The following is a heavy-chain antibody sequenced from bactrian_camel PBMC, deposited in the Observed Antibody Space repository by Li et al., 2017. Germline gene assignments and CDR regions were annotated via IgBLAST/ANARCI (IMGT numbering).Heavy chain of an antibody. CDR1: GYIFSSCG. D-gene: IGHD6*01. V-gene: IGHV3S53*01. J-gene: IGHJ4*01. CDR2: ISSDGTT. CDR3: AATGDDGSCRDWQNPREFSY. Sequence: HVQLVESGGGSVQAGGSLKLSCAASGYIFSSCGMGWYRQAPGKERELVSTISSDGTTSYADSVKGRFTISQDNAKNTLYLQMNSLKTEDTAVYYCAATGDDGSCRDWQNPREFSYWGQGTQVTVS.